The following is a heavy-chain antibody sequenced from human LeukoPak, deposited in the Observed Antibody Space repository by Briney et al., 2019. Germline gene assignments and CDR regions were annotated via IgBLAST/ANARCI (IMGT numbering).Heavy chain of an antibody. Sequence: WGSLRLSCAAAGFTFSSYGMSWVRQAPGKGLEWVSTISGSGGSTYYAESVKGRFTISRDNSKNTLSLQMNSLRAEDTAVYYCANNEKDTDYALDKWGQGTLVTVSS. CDR2: ISGSGGST. V-gene: IGHV3-23*01. D-gene: IGHD4-17*01. CDR3: ANNEKDTDYALDK. CDR1: GFTFSSYG. J-gene: IGHJ4*02.